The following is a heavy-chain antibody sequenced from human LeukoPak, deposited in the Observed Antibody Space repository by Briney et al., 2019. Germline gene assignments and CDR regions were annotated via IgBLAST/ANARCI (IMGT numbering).Heavy chain of an antibody. Sequence: PSETLSLTCTVSGGSISSSSYYWGWIRQPPGKGLEWIGSIYYSGSTYYNPSLKSRVTISVDTSKNQLSLKLTSVTAADTAVYYCARETSQKGAHYMDVWGKGTTVTIS. D-gene: IGHD3-16*01. J-gene: IGHJ6*03. CDR2: IYYSGST. CDR1: GGSISSSSYY. CDR3: ARETSQKGAHYMDV. V-gene: IGHV4-39*07.